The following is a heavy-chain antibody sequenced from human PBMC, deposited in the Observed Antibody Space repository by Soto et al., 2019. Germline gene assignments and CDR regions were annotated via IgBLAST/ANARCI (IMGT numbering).Heavy chain of an antibody. V-gene: IGHV3-23*01. CDR2: ISGSGGST. CDR1: GFTFSSYA. CDR3: AKVRYSSGWFLRAQGMDV. J-gene: IGHJ6*02. D-gene: IGHD6-19*01. Sequence: PGGSLRLSCAASGFTFSSYAMSWVRQAPGKGLEWVSAISGSGGSTYYADSVKGRFTISRDNSKNTLYLQMNSLRAEDTAVYYCAKVRYSSGWFLRAQGMDVWGQGTTVTVSS.